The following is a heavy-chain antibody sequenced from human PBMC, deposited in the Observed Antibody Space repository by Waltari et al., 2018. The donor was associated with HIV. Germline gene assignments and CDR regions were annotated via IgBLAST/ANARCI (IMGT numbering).Heavy chain of an antibody. D-gene: IGHD2-15*01. J-gene: IGHJ4*02. CDR3: ARVGIYCSGGSCYPY. V-gene: IGHV1-2*02. Sequence: QVQLVQSGAEVKKPGASVKVSCKASGYTFTGYYMHWVRQAPGQGLEWMGWINPNSGGTNYAQKFQGRVTMTRDTSISTAYMELSRLRSDDTAVYYCARVGIYCSGGSCYPYWGQGTLVTVSS. CDR1: GYTFTGYY. CDR2: INPNSGGT.